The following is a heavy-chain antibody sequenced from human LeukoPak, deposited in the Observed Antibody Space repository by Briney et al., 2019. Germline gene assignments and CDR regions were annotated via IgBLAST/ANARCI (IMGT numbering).Heavy chain of an antibody. CDR2: ISYDGSNK. V-gene: IGHV3-30-3*01. Sequence: GRSLRLSCAASGFTFSSYAMHWVRQAPGKGLEWGAVISYDGSNKYYADSVKGRFTTFRDNSKNTVYLQMNSLRADDTAVYYCARYCSGGFCYSGGAHFDFWGQGTLVTVSS. CDR1: GFTFSSYA. D-gene: IGHD2-15*01. J-gene: IGHJ4*02. CDR3: ARYCSGGFCYSGGAHFDF.